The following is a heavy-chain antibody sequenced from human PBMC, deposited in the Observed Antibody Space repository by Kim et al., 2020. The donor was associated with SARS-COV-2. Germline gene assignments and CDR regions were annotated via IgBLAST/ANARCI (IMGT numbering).Heavy chain of an antibody. CDR2: IWYDGSNK. CDR1: GFTFSSYG. D-gene: IGHD2-15*01. J-gene: IGHJ2*01. V-gene: IGHV3-33*06. CDR3: AKAAYCSGGSCLLLGSIGDYDWYFDL. Sequence: GGSLRLSCAASGFTFSSYGMHWVRQAPGKGLEWVAVIWYDGSNKYYADSVKGRFTISRDNSKNTLYLQMNSLRAEDTAVYYCAKAAYCSGGSCLLLGSIGDYDWYFDLWGRGTLVTVSS.